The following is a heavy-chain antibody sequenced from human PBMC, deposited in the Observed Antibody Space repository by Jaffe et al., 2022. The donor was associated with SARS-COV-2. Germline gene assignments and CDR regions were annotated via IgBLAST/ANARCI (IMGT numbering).Heavy chain of an antibody. CDR3: ARVCSSSCHGAFDI. J-gene: IGHJ3*02. CDR2: ISYDGSNK. CDR1: GFTFSSYA. Sequence: QVQLVESGGGVVQPGRSLRLSCAASGFTFSSYAMHWVRQAPGKGLEWVAVISYDGSNKYYADSVKGRFTISRDNSKNTLYLQMNSLRAEDTAVYYCARVCSSSCHGAFDIWGQGTMVTVSS. V-gene: IGHV3-30*04. D-gene: IGHD6-13*01.